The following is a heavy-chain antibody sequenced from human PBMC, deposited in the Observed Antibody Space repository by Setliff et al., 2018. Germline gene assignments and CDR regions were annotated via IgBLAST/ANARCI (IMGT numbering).Heavy chain of an antibody. V-gene: IGHV5-51*01. CDR1: GYSFINYW. Sequence: GESLKISCKGSGYSFINYWIGWVRQMPGKGLEWMGIIYPGDSDTTYSPSFQGQVTISADRSISTAYLQWSSLKASDTAIYYCARRAVTAEYFQHWGHGTLVTVSS. CDR2: IYPGDSDT. CDR3: ARRAVTAEYFQH. J-gene: IGHJ1*01. D-gene: IGHD4-17*01.